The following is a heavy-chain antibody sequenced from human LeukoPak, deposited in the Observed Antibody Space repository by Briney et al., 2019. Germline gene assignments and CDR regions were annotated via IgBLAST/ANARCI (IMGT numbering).Heavy chain of an antibody. CDR3: ARVGEGSSWPLDY. CDR1: GFTFSSYS. CDR2: ISSSSSTI. J-gene: IGHJ4*02. Sequence: GGSLRLSCAASGFTFSSYSMNWVRQAPGKGLEWVSYISSSSSTIYYADSVKGRFTISRDNAKNSLYLQMNSLRAEDTAVYYCARVGEGSSWPLDYWGQGTLVTVSS. V-gene: IGHV3-48*04. D-gene: IGHD6-13*01.